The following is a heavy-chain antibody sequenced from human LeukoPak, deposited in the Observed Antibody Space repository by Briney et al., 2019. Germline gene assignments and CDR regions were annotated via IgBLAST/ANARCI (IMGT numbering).Heavy chain of an antibody. CDR2: IYSTGST. CDR1: GGSISSGDYY. CDR3: ARGGYDSSGYTTGFDY. J-gene: IGHJ4*02. Sequence: SQTLSLTCTVSGGSISSGDYYWSWIRQPAGKGLEWIGRIYSTGSTNYNPSLKSRVTMSVDTSKNQFSLKLSSLTAADTAVYYCARGGYDSSGYTTGFDYWGQGTLVTVSS. V-gene: IGHV4-61*02. D-gene: IGHD3-22*01.